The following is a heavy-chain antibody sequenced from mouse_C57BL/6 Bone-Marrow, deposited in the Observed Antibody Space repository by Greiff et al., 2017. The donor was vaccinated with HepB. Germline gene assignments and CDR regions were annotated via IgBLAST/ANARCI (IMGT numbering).Heavy chain of an antibody. Sequence: QVQLQQSGPELVKPGDSVKLSCTASGYAFSSSWMNWVKQRPGKGLEWIGRISTGDGDTNYNAKFKGKATLTADKSSSTAYMQLSSLTSEDSAVYCGANSDYCGSSYLYYVDDWGQGTTLTVSS. CDR3: ANSDYCGSSYLYYVDD. CDR1: GYAFSSSW. V-gene: IGHV1-82*01. J-gene: IGHJ2*01. D-gene: IGHD1-1*01. CDR2: ISTGDGDT.